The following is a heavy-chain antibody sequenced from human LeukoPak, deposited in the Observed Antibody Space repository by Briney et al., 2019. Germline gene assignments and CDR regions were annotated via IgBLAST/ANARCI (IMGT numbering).Heavy chain of an antibody. D-gene: IGHD2-15*01. CDR2: IYYSGST. CDR1: GGSISSYY. CDR3: ARTQYCSGGSCYYSGEDYYMDV. J-gene: IGHJ6*03. V-gene: IGHV4-59*01. Sequence: SETLSLTCTVSGGSISSYYWSWIRQPPGKGLEWIGYIYYSGSTNYNPSPKSRVTISVDTSKNQFSLKLSSVTAADTAVYYCARTQYCSGGSCYYSGEDYYMDVWGKGTTVTVSS.